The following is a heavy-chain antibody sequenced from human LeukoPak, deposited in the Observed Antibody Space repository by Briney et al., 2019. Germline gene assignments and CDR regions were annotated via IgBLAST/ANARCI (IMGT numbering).Heavy chain of an antibody. CDR2: IYTSGST. CDR3: ARDEMTSAAGYYYYMDV. V-gene: IGHV4-4*07. D-gene: IGHD6-13*01. J-gene: IGHJ6*03. Sequence: SETLSLTCTVSGGSISSYYWSWIRQPAGKGLEWIGRIYTSGSTNYNPSLKSRVTMSVDTSKNQFSLKLSSVTAAGTAVYYCARDEMTSAAGYYYYMDVWGKGTTVTVSS. CDR1: GGSISSYY.